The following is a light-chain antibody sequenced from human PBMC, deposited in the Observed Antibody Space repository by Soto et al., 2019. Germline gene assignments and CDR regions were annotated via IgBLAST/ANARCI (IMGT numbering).Light chain of an antibody. V-gene: IGKV1-39*01. CDR3: QQSYSRPLT. Sequence: DIQMTQSPSSLSASVGDRVTINCRACQYISSYVNWYQQKPGKAPKFLIYGASDLQRGVPSRFSGSGSGTDFTLTINSLQPEDFATYYCQQSYSRPLTFGPGTKLDIK. CDR2: GAS. J-gene: IGKJ3*01. CDR1: QYISSY.